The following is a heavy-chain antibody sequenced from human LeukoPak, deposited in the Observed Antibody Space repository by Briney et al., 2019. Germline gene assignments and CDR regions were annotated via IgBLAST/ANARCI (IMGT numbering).Heavy chain of an antibody. J-gene: IGHJ4*02. CDR2: ISAYNGNT. V-gene: IGHV1-18*01. D-gene: IGHD6-19*01. CDR3: ARGNGYSSGWRL. CDR1: GYTFTSYG. Sequence: ASVKVSCKASGYTFTSYGISWVRQAPGQGLEWMGWISAYNGNTNYAQKLQGRVTMTRDMSTSTVYMELSSLRSEDTAVYYCARGNGYSSGWRLWGQGTLVTVSS.